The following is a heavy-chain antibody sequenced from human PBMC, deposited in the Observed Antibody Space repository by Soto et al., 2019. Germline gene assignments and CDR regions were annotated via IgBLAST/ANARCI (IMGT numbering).Heavy chain of an antibody. V-gene: IGHV4-34*01. D-gene: IGHD3-10*01. Sequence: LSLTCAVYGGSFSGYYWSWIRQPPGKGLEWIGEINHSGSTNYNPSLKSRVTISVDTSKNQFSLKLSSVTAADTAVYYCARGSPPNLLWFGGLYNWFDPWGQGTLVTVSS. J-gene: IGHJ5*02. CDR1: GGSFSGYY. CDR2: INHSGST. CDR3: ARGSPPNLLWFGGLYNWFDP.